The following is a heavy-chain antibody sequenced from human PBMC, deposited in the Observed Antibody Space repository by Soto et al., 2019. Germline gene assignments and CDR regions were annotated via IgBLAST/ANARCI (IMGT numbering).Heavy chain of an antibody. CDR1: GYNFTTFW. Sequence: GESLKISCKGSGYNFTTFWIGWVRQVPGKGLEWMGIIYPGDSETKYSPDFEGQVTISADRSTNTAYLQWRSLRASDTAMYYCARLGFPGAIYFDYWGQGTPVTVSS. CDR2: IYPGDSET. CDR3: ARLGFPGAIYFDY. J-gene: IGHJ4*02. V-gene: IGHV5-51*01.